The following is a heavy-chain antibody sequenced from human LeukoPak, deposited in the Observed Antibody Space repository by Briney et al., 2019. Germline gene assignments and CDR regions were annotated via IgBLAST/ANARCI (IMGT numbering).Heavy chain of an antibody. CDR1: GGSISSGSYY. Sequence: PSETLSLTCTVSGGSISSGSYYWSWIRQPAGKGLEWIGRIYTSGSTNYNPSLKSRVTISVDTSKNQFSLKLGSVTAADTAVYYCARVISAYGYFDYWGQGTLVTVSS. CDR2: IYTSGST. J-gene: IGHJ4*02. CDR3: ARVISAYGYFDY. V-gene: IGHV4-61*02. D-gene: IGHD3-10*01.